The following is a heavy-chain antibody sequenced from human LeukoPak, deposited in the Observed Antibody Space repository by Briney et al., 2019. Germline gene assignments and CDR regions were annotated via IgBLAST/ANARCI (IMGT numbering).Heavy chain of an antibody. J-gene: IGHJ4*02. V-gene: IGHV3-23*01. D-gene: IGHD1-1*01. Sequence: GGSLRLSCAASGFTFSSYGMSWVRQAPGKGLEWISAITGSGGSTYYADSVKGRFTISRDNSKNTLYLQINSLRVEDTAVYYCARDQLGAVLYFDYWGQGTLVTVSS. CDR3: ARDQLGAVLYFDY. CDR1: GFTFSSYG. CDR2: ITGSGGST.